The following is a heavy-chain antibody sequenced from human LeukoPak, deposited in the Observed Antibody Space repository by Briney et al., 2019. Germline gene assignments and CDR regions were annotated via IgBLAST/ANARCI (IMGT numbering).Heavy chain of an antibody. Sequence: PGGSLRLSCAASGFTFSSYGMHWVRQAPGKGLEWVAFIRYDGSNKYYADSVKGRFTISRDNSKNTLYLQMNSLRAEDTAVYYCAKIGLRYFDWRGHYMDVWGKGTTVTISS. J-gene: IGHJ6*03. V-gene: IGHV3-30*02. CDR2: IRYDGSNK. CDR3: AKIGLRYFDWRGHYMDV. CDR1: GFTFSSYG. D-gene: IGHD3-9*01.